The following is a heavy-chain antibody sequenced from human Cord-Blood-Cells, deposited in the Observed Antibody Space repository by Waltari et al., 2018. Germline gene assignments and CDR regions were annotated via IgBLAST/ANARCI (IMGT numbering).Heavy chain of an antibody. V-gene: IGHV3-7*01. CDR3: ASATGATTQIDY. CDR1: GFTFSSSW. J-gene: IGHJ4*02. Sequence: EVQLVVSGGGLVQPGGSLGVSCAACGFTFSSSWVSGSRQAPGKGLGVVANIKQDGSEKYYVDSVKGRFTISRDNAKNSLYLQMNSLRAEDTAVYYCASATGATTQIDYWGQGTLVTVSS. CDR2: IKQDGSEK. D-gene: IGHD7-27*01.